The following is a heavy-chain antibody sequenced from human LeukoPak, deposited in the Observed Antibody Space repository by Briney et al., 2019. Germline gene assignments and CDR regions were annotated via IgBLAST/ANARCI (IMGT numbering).Heavy chain of an antibody. J-gene: IGHJ5*02. CDR3: AKNSDFDSSGLSP. CDR1: GFTFSSYG. CDR2: ISYDGTNK. V-gene: IGHV3-30*18. Sequence: GGSLRLSCAASGFTFSSYGMHWVRQAPGKGLEWVSVISYDGTNKYYADSVKGRFTISRDTSKNTLYLQMNSLRPDDTAVYYCAKNSDFDSSGLSPWGQGTMVTVSS. D-gene: IGHD3-22*01.